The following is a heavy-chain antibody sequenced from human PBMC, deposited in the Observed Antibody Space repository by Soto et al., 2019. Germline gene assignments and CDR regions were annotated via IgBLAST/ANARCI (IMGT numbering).Heavy chain of an antibody. Sequence: QVQLVQSGAEVKKPGSSVKVSCKASGGTFSSYAISWVRQAPGQGLEWMGGIIPIFGTANYAQKFQGRVTITADESTSTAYMELSTVRSEDTAVYYCARHIPAVGYYYGMDVWGQGTTVTVSS. CDR2: IIPIFGTA. D-gene: IGHD2-2*01. V-gene: IGHV1-69*12. J-gene: IGHJ6*02. CDR3: ARHIPAVGYYYGMDV. CDR1: GGTFSSYA.